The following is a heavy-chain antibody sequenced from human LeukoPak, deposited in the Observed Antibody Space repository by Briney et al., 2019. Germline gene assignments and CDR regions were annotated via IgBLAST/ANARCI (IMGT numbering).Heavy chain of an antibody. CDR1: GYTFTSYG. CDR3: AREASYYGSSGYLYAFDI. CDR2: ISAYNGNT. Sequence: ASVKVSCKASGYTFTSYGISWVRQAPGQGLEWMGWISAYNGNTNYAQKLQGRVTMTTDTSTSTAYMELRSLRSDDTAVYYCAREASYYGSSGYLYAFDIWGQGTMVTVSS. V-gene: IGHV1-18*01. D-gene: IGHD3-22*01. J-gene: IGHJ3*02.